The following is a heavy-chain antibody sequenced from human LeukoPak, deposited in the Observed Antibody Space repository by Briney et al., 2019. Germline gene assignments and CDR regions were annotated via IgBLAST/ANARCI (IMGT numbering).Heavy chain of an antibody. CDR1: GGSISSSSYY. CDR3: ARVTGYSSGWQ. D-gene: IGHD6-19*01. Sequence: PSETLSLTCTVSGGSISSSSYYWGWIRQPPGKGLEWIGSIYYSGSTYYNPSLKSRVTISVDTSKNQFSLKLSSVTAADTAVYYCARVTGYSSGWQWGQGTLVTVSS. V-gene: IGHV4-39*01. CDR2: IYYSGST. J-gene: IGHJ4*02.